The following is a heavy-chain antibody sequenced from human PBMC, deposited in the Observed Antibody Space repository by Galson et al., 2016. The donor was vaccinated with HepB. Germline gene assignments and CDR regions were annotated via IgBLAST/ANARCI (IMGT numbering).Heavy chain of an antibody. CDR2: NYYSEIT. CDR1: GGSLSSYY. V-gene: IGHV4-59*01. Sequence: SETLSLTCTVSGGSLSSYYWTWVRQPPGNGLEWIGYNYYSEITEYNPSLSSRVTISVDPSKNQISLRLRSVTAADTAVYYCVSVTDARTGYGMDVWGQGTTVIVSS. J-gene: IGHJ6*02. CDR3: VSVTDARTGYGMDV. D-gene: IGHD2-2*01.